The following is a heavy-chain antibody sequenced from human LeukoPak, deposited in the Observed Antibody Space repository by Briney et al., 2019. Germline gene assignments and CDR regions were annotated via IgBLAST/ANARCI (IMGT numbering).Heavy chain of an antibody. J-gene: IGHJ5*02. Sequence: SETLSLTCTVSGASISSYYWSWIRKPAGKGLELIGRIYTSGTTNYNPSLKSRVTMSVDTSKNQFSLKLSSVTAADTAVYYCARAPTGTGGWNWFDPWGQGTLVTVSS. D-gene: IGHD1-1*01. V-gene: IGHV4-4*07. CDR3: ARAPTGTGGWNWFDP. CDR1: GASISSYY. CDR2: IYTSGTT.